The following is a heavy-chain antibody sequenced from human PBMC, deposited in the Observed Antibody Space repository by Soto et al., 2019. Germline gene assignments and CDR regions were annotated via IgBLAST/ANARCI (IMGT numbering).Heavy chain of an antibody. J-gene: IGHJ4*02. CDR3: ARTSPVAGGFDY. D-gene: IGHD6-19*01. Sequence: QVQLQESGPGLVKPSETLSLTCTVSGGSISNYYWSWIRQAPGKRLEWIGYIYYTTNYNPSLKSRVTISADTSKYQISLKLTSVTAADTAVYYCARTSPVAGGFDYWGQGTLVTVSS. CDR1: GGSISNYY. V-gene: IGHV4-59*01. CDR2: IYYTT.